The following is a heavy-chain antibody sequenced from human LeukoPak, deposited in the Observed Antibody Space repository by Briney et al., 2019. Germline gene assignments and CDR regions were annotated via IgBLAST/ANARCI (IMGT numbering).Heavy chain of an antibody. CDR3: ARTIAAAGTLYYFDY. D-gene: IGHD6-13*01. CDR1: GGTFSSYA. Sequence: ASVKVSCKASGGTFSSYAISWVRQAPGQGLEWMGGIIPIFGTANYAQKFQGRVTITADKSTSTAYMELSSLRSGDTAVYYCARTIAAAGTLYYFDYWGQGTLVTVSS. CDR2: IIPIFGTA. J-gene: IGHJ4*02. V-gene: IGHV1-69*06.